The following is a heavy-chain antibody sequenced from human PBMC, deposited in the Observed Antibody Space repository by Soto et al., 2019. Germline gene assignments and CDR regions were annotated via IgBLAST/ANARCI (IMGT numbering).Heavy chain of an antibody. CDR3: ARHPTVTEYYFDY. CDR2: VYYTGIA. V-gene: IGHV4-59*08. CDR1: GGSLTSYY. D-gene: IGHD4-17*01. Sequence: ESLSLTCTVSGGSLTSYYWSWIRQPPGKGLEWIGFVYYTGIARYNPSLKSRVTISVDTSKNQFSLKLSSVTAADTAVYYCARHPTVTEYYFDYWGQGTLVTVSS. J-gene: IGHJ4*02.